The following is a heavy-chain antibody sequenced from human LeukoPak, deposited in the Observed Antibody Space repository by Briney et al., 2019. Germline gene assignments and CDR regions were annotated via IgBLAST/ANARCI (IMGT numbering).Heavy chain of an antibody. D-gene: IGHD4-17*01. Sequence: GGSLRLSCAASGFPFGDFAMTWVRQVPGGGLKWVSTITRSGQNTYYADSVKGRFTISRDDYKGMLYLQMNSLRAEDTAMYYCVKGDYCSIPGCVIDALVVWGQGTVVTVSS. J-gene: IGHJ3*01. CDR3: VKGDYCSIPGCVIDALVV. CDR2: ITRSGQNT. CDR1: GFPFGDFA. V-gene: IGHV3-23*01.